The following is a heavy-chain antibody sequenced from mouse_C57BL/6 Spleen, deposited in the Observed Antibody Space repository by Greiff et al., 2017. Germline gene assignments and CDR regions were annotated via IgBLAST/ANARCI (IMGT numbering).Heavy chain of an antibody. CDR3: ARSHYGSSFDY. V-gene: IGHV1-64*01. J-gene: IGHJ2*01. Sequence: VQLQQPGAELVKPGASVKLSCKASGYTFTSYWMHWVKQRPGKGLEWIGMIHPNSGSTNYKEKFKSKATLTVDQSSSSAYMQLSSLTSADSAVYYCARSHYGSSFDYWGQGTTLTVSS. D-gene: IGHD1-1*01. CDR1: GYTFTSYW. CDR2: IHPNSGST.